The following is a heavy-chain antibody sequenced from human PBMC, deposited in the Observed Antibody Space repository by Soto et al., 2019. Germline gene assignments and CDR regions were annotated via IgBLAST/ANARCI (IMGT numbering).Heavy chain of an antibody. D-gene: IGHD4-17*01. CDR3: AKGLWGGDYGYYYYYMDV. CDR2: ISYDGSNK. Sequence: GGSLRLSCAASGFTFSSYGMHWVRQAPGKGLEWVAVISYDGSNKYYADSVKGRFTISRDNSKNTLYLQMNSLRAEDTAVYYCAKGLWGGDYGYYYYYMDVWGKGTTVTVSS. CDR1: GFTFSSYG. J-gene: IGHJ6*03. V-gene: IGHV3-30*18.